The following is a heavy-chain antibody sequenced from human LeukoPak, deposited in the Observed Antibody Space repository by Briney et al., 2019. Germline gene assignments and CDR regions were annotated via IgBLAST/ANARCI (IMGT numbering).Heavy chain of an antibody. CDR3: AKGRPYSSSWYVGSFDY. D-gene: IGHD6-13*01. CDR1: GFTFSSYA. V-gene: IGHV3-23*01. CDR2: ISGSGGST. J-gene: IGHJ4*03. Sequence: GGSLRLSCAASGFTFSSYAMSWVRQAPGKGLEWVSAISGSGGSTYYADSVKGRFTISRDNSKNTLYLQMNSLRAEDTAVYYCAKGRPYSSSWYVGSFDYWGQGTTVTVSS.